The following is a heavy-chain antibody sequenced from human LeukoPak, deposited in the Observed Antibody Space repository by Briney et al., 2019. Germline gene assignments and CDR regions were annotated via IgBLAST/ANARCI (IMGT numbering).Heavy chain of an antibody. V-gene: IGHV3-30*02. Sequence: GGSLRLSCAASGFTFSSYAMHWVRQAPGKGLEWVAFIRHDESNKYYADSVKGRFTISRDNSKNTLYLQMNSLRGEDTAVYFCAEAPLFDYWGQGTLVIVSS. CDR3: AEAPLFDY. CDR2: IRHDESNK. CDR1: GFTFSSYA. J-gene: IGHJ4*02.